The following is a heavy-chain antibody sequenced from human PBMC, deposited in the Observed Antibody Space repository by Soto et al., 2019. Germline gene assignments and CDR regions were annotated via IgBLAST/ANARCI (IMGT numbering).Heavy chain of an antibody. CDR1: GFTFSSYG. J-gene: IGHJ4*03. CDR2: IFRSGRT. V-gene: IGHV4-59*05. CDR3: VGAGQDGGYSSAWCFDC. Sequence: GSLRLSCAASGFTFSSYGMHWVRQAPGKGLEWIGSIFRSGRTYYNPSLKSRVSISVDTSRDQFSLRLTSVTAADTSVYFCVGAGQDGGYSSAWCFDCWGRGSRGSVSS. D-gene: IGHD6-19*01.